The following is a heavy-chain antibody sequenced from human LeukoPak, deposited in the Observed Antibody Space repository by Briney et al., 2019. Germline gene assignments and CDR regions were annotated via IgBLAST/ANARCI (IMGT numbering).Heavy chain of an antibody. CDR3: ARTVTTRLFYFDY. CDR1: GYSFNKYA. D-gene: IGHD4-11*01. J-gene: IGHJ4*02. Sequence: ASVKVSCKASGYSFNKYAMNWVRQVPGKGLERMGWINTKTEKTTYAQAFTGRFVFSLDTSVSTAYLQIDSLQADDTAVYYCARTVTTRLFYFDYWGQGSLVTVSS. CDR2: INTKTEKT. V-gene: IGHV7-4-1*01.